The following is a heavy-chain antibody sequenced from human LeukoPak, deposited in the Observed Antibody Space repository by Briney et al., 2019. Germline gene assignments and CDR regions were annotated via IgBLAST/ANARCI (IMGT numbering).Heavy chain of an antibody. CDR2: ISAYNGNT. J-gene: IGHJ6*02. V-gene: IGHV1-18*01. D-gene: IGHD4-23*01. Sequence: ASVKVSCEASGYTFTSYGITWVRQAPGQGLEWMGWISAYNGNTNYAQKLQGRVTMTTDTSTSTAYMELRSLRSDDTAVYYCAREYDYGGNSQSRNGSYYYYGLDVWGQGTTVTVSS. CDR1: GYTFTSYG. CDR3: AREYDYGGNSQSRNGSYYYYGLDV.